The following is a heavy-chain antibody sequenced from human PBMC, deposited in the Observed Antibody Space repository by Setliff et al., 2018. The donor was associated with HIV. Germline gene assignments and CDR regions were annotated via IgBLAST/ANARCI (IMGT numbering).Heavy chain of an antibody. CDR3: ARDGRFLEWSPRGMDV. Sequence: SVKVSCKASGGTFSSYAISWVRQAPGRGLEWMGGIIPIFGTANYAQKFQGRVTITADESTSTAYMELSSLRSEDTAVYYCARDGRFLEWSPRGMDVWGQGTTATVSS. CDR1: GGTFSSYA. D-gene: IGHD3-3*01. J-gene: IGHJ6*02. CDR2: IIPIFGTA. V-gene: IGHV1-69*13.